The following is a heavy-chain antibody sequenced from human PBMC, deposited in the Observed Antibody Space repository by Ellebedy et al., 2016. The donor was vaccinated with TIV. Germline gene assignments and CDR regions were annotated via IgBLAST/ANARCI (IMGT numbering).Heavy chain of an antibody. CDR3: ARDWNGVVVPAASYYMDV. V-gene: IGHV1-46*03. CDR2: INPSGGST. CDR1: GYTFTSYY. D-gene: IGHD2-2*01. J-gene: IGHJ6*03. Sequence: ASVKVSXXASGYTFTSYYMHWVRQAPGQGLEWMGIINPSGGSTSYAQKFQGRVTMTRDTSTSTVYMELSSLRSEDTAVYYCARDWNGVVVPAASYYMDVWGKGTTVTVSS.